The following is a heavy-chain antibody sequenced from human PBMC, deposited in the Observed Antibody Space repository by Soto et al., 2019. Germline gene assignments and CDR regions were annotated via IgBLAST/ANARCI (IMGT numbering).Heavy chain of an antibody. CDR1: GFTFSSYA. Sequence: EVQLLESGGGLVQPGGSLRLSCAASGFTFSSYAMNWIRQAPGKGLEWVSVISGSGGSTYYADSVKGRFTISRDNSKNTLYLQMNSLRAEDTAVYYCAKRTVGWYFDLWGRGTLVTVSS. J-gene: IGHJ2*01. V-gene: IGHV3-23*01. CDR3: AKRTVGWYFDL. D-gene: IGHD4-17*01. CDR2: ISGSGGST.